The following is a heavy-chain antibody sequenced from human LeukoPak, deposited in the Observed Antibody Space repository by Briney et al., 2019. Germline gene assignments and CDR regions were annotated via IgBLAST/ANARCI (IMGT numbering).Heavy chain of an antibody. CDR3: AREVGHMDIVLGDEGYYYYYMDV. CDR2: ISSSSSYI. Sequence: GGSLRLSCAASGFTFSSYSMNRVRQAPGKGLEWVSSISSSSSYIYYADSVKGRFTISRDNAKNSLYLQMNSLRAEDTAVYYCAREVGHMDIVLGDEGYYYYYMDVWGKGTTVTVSS. V-gene: IGHV3-21*01. J-gene: IGHJ6*03. CDR1: GFTFSSYS. D-gene: IGHD2-8*02.